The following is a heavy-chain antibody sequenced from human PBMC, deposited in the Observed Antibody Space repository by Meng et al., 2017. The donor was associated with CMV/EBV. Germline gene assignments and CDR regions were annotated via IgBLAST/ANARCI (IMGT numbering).Heavy chain of an antibody. Sequence: LLRQWGAGLLQHSQTLSPTCAVYGGSFSGYYWSWIRQPPGKGLEWIGEINHSGSTNYNPSLKSRVTISVDTSKNQFSLKLSSVTAADTAVYYCARGGNWFDPWGQGTLVTVSS. J-gene: IGHJ5*02. V-gene: IGHV4-34*01. CDR1: GGSFSGYY. CDR2: INHSGST. CDR3: ARGGNWFDP.